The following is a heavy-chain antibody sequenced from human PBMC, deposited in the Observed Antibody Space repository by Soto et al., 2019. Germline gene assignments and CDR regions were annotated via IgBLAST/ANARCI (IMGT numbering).Heavy chain of an antibody. D-gene: IGHD2-21*01. J-gene: IGHJ5*02. V-gene: IGHV1-18*01. CDR1: GYTFIKYG. CDR2: ISGYDGRT. Sequence: QLQLVQSGVEVKKPGASVRVSCKASGYTFIKYGISWVRQAPGQGLEWMGWISGYDGRTNYAQRFQGRVTMTTDTSTNTGYMELTSLTSDDTAVYYCARDWADIRHINCFDPWGQGTLVTVSS. CDR3: ARDWADIRHINCFDP.